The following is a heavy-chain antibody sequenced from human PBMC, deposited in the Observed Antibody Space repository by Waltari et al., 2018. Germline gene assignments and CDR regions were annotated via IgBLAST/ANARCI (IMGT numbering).Heavy chain of an antibody. D-gene: IGHD2-2*01. CDR2: IIPIFGTA. Sequence: QVQLVQSGAEVKKPGSSVKVSCKASGGTFSSYAISWVRQAPGQGLEWMGGIIPIFGTANYAQKFQGRVTITADESTSTAYMELSSLRSEDTAVYYCARDRGYCSSTSCSRGWFDPWGQGTLVTVSS. J-gene: IGHJ5*02. CDR1: GGTFSSYA. V-gene: IGHV1-69*12. CDR3: ARDRGYCSSTSCSRGWFDP.